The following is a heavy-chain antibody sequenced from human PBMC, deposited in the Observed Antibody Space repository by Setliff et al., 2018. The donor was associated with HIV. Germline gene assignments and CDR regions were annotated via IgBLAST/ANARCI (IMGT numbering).Heavy chain of an antibody. V-gene: IGHV3-30*04. CDR1: GFTFGSYA. J-gene: IGHJ4*02. Sequence: PGGSLRLSCAASGFTFGSYAMLWVRQAPGRGLEWVAAISYDGSDKFYADSVKGRFTISRDNAKNSLYLQMNSLRAEDTAVYYCARSRAAGFDYWGQGTLVTVSS. D-gene: IGHD6-13*01. CDR3: ARSRAAGFDY. CDR2: ISYDGSDK.